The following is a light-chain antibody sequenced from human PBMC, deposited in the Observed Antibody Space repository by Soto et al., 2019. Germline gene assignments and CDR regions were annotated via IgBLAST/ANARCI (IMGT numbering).Light chain of an antibody. Sequence: QSVLTQPPSASGTPGQTIAISCSGGSSNIGSHTVNWYQQLPGTAPRLLIYSNTQRPPGVPDRFSGSKSGTSASLAISGLQSEYEGDYYCAAWDDSLNGVVFGGGTQLTVL. CDR2: SNT. CDR1: SSNIGSHT. V-gene: IGLV1-44*01. CDR3: AAWDDSLNGVV. J-gene: IGLJ2*01.